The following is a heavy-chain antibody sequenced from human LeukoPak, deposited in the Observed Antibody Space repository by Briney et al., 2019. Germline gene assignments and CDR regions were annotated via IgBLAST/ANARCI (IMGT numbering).Heavy chain of an antibody. D-gene: IGHD5-12*01. CDR3: ARTGVVATSYFFDY. J-gene: IGHJ4*02. V-gene: IGHV4-59*01. CDR2: IYYSGSA. Sequence: PSETLSLTCTVSGGSISSYYWSWIRQPPGKGLEWIGFIYYSGSANYNPSLRSRVTISVDTSKNQFSLKLTSVAAADTAVYYCARTGVVATSYFFDYWGQGTLVTV. CDR1: GGSISSYY.